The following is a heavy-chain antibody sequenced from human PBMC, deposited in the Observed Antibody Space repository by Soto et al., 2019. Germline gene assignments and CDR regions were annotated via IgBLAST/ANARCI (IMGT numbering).Heavy chain of an antibody. Sequence: SETLSLTCAVYGGSFSGYYWSWIRQPPGKGLEWIGEINHSGSTNYNPSLKSRVTISVDTSKNQFSLKLSSVTAADTAVYYCASMRGIAAAGFDAFDIWGQGTMVTVSS. V-gene: IGHV4-34*01. CDR1: GGSFSGYY. D-gene: IGHD6-13*01. J-gene: IGHJ3*02. CDR2: INHSGST. CDR3: ASMRGIAAAGFDAFDI.